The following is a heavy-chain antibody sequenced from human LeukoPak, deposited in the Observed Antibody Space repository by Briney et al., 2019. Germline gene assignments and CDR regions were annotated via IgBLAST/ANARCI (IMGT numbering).Heavy chain of an antibody. Sequence: ASVKVSCKASGGTFSSYAISWVRQAPGQGLEWMGRIIPILGIANYAQKFQGRVTMTDDPSTDTAYMELSSLRSEDTAVYYCVTHFDSSGPDAFDIWGQGTMVTVSS. CDR1: GGTFSSYA. D-gene: IGHD3-22*01. J-gene: IGHJ3*02. CDR3: VTHFDSSGPDAFDI. CDR2: IIPILGIA. V-gene: IGHV1-69*04.